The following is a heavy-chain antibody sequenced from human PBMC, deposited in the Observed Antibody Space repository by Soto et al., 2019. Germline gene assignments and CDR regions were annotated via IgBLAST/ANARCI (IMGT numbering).Heavy chain of an antibody. V-gene: IGHV1-69*02. J-gene: IGHJ6*02. CDR2: IIPILGIA. CDR3: ARVRGDILTYGMDV. CDR1: GGTFSSYT. D-gene: IGHD3-9*01. Sequence: ASVKVSCKASGGTFSSYTISWVRQAPGQGLEWMGRIIPILGIANYAQKIQGRVTITADKSTSTAYMELSSLRSEDTAVYYCARVRGDILTYGMDVWGQGTTVTVSS.